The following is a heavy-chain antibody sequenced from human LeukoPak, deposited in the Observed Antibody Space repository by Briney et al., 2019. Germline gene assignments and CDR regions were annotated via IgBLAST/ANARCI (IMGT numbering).Heavy chain of an antibody. J-gene: IGHJ5*02. CDR3: VRQAGVS. D-gene: IGHD6-19*01. CDR1: GFTFSNHW. Sequence: PGGSLRLSCAASGFTFSNHWMSWVRQAPGKGLEWVANIKQDGSEKYYVDSVKGRFTISRDNDKNYLYLQMNSLRDEDTAVYYCVRQAGVSWGQGTLVTVSS. CDR2: IKQDGSEK. V-gene: IGHV3-7*01.